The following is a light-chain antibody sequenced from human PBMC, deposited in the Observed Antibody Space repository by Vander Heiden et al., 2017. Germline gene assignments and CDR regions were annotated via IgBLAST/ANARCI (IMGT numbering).Light chain of an antibody. CDR1: QPINSY. CDR3: QQSYSVPWT. V-gene: IGKV1-39*01. CDR2: ATS. J-gene: IGKJ1*01. Sequence: DIPMTQSPSSLSASVGDRVTITCRASQPINSYLNWYQEKPGKAPNLLIYATSNLQSGVPSRFSGSGSGPDFTLTIRSVQPEDFATYFCQQSYSVPWTFGQGTKVEIK.